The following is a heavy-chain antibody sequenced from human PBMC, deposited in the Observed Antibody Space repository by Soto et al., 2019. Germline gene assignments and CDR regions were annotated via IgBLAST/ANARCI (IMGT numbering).Heavy chain of an antibody. J-gene: IGHJ4*02. CDR3: ARGFMITFGGVIVTPSPYFDY. CDR2: IYHSEST. V-gene: IGHV4-4*02. Sequence: QVQLQESGPGLVKPSGTLSLTCAVSGGSISSSNWWSWVRQPPGKGLEWIGEIYHSESTNYNPSLKSRVTISVDKSKNQFSLKLSSVTAADTAVYYCARGFMITFGGVIVTPSPYFDYWGQGTLVTVSS. CDR1: GGSISSSNW. D-gene: IGHD3-16*02.